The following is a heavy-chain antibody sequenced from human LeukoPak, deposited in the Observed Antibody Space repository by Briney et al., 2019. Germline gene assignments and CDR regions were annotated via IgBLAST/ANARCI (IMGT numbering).Heavy chain of an antibody. CDR3: ASDSFSGSSLDY. Sequence: GGSLRLSCAASGFTFDEYGMSWVRQAPGKGLEWVSSINWDGGSTAYADSVQGRFTISRDNAKNSLHLQMKSLRAEDTALYYCASDSFSGSSLDYWGQGTLVTVSS. D-gene: IGHD1-26*01. CDR2: INWDGGST. CDR1: GFTFDEYG. J-gene: IGHJ4*02. V-gene: IGHV3-20*04.